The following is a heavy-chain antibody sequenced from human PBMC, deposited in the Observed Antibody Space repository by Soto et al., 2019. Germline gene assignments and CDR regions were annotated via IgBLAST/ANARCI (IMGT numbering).Heavy chain of an antibody. J-gene: IGHJ4*02. CDR3: ARGQGASYYYGSGSYCHFDY. CDR1: GGSISSSSYY. D-gene: IGHD3-10*01. CDR2: IYYSGST. V-gene: IGHV4-39*01. Sequence: ETLSLTCTVSGGSISSSSYYWGWIRQPPGKGLEWIGSIYYSGSTYYNPSLKSRVTISVDTSKNQFSLKLSSVTAADTAVYYCARGQGASYYYGSGSYCHFDYWGQGTLVTVSS.